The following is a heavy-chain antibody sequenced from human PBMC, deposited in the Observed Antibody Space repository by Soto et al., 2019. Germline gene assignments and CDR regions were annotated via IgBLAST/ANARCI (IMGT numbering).Heavy chain of an antibody. D-gene: IGHD1-26*01. J-gene: IGHJ5*02. V-gene: IGHV3-7*01. Sequence: EVQLVESGGGLVQPGGSLRLSCAASGFTFSSYWMSWVRQAPGKGLEWVANIKQDGSEKYYVDSVKGRFTSSRDNAKNSLYRQMNSLRAEDTSVDYCARIAQSYYFGGNWFDPWGQGTLVTVSS. CDR3: ARIAQSYYFGGNWFDP. CDR1: GFTFSSYW. CDR2: IKQDGSEK.